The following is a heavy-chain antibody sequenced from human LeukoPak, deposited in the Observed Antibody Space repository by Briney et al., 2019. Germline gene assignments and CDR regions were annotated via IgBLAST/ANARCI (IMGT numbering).Heavy chain of an antibody. CDR2: ISAVNGDA. CDR1: GYTFFNYG. J-gene: IGHJ4*02. CDR3: ARDYKSSCSGATCLYFDY. Sequence: GASVKVSCKTSGYTFFNYGVSWVRQAPGQGLEWMGWISAVNGDANSAHKFRGRLSMTMDTSTSTAYMELRSLRSDDTALYFCARDYKSSCSGATCLYFDYWGQGTLVTVSS. D-gene: IGHD2-15*01. V-gene: IGHV1-18*01.